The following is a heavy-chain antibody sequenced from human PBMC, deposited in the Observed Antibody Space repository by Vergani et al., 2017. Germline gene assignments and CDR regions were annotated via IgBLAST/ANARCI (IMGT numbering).Heavy chain of an antibody. D-gene: IGHD3-22*01. CDR3: ARDPPYYYDSSGSDKNNWFDP. J-gene: IGHJ5*02. CDR1: GFTFSSYA. V-gene: IGHV3-23*01. Sequence: EVQLLESGGGLVQPGGSLRLSCAASGFTFSSYAMSWVRQAPGKGLEWVSAISGSGGSTYYADSVKGRFTISRDNSKNTLYLQMNSLRAEDTAVYYCARDPPYYYDSSGSDKNNWFDPWGQGTLVTVSA. CDR2: ISGSGGST.